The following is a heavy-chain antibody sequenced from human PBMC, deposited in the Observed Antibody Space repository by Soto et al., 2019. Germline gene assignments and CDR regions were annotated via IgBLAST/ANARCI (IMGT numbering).Heavy chain of an antibody. J-gene: IGHJ6*02. V-gene: IGHV3-49*04. CDR1: GFTFGDYA. Sequence: GGSLRLSGTACGFTFGDYAVNWVRQAPGKGLEWVGFIRSKAYGGTPEYAASVKGRFTISRDDSKSIAYLQMNSLKTEDTAVFYCARSLLNGMDVWGQGPTVTVSS. CDR2: IRSKAYGGTP. D-gene: IGHD2-15*01. CDR3: ARSLLNGMDV.